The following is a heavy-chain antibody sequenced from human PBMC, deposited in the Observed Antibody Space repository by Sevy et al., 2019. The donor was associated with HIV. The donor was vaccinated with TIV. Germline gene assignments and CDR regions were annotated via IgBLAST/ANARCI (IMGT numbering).Heavy chain of an antibody. Sequence: ASVKVSCKASGYTFTSYGISWVRQAPGQGLEWMGWISAYNGNINYAQKLQGRVTMTTDTSTSTAYMELRSLRSDDTAVYYCARDLLRSTGYYYGMDVWGQGTTVTVSS. CDR3: ARDLLRSTGYYYGMDV. CDR1: GYTFTSYG. D-gene: IGHD2-21*01. V-gene: IGHV1-18*01. CDR2: ISAYNGNI. J-gene: IGHJ6*02.